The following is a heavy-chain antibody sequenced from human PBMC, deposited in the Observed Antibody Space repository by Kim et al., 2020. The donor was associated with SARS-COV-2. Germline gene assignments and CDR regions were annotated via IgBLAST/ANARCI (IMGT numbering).Heavy chain of an antibody. CDR3: ARGELGYCSGGSCLNWFDP. J-gene: IGHJ5*02. CDR2: IYYSGST. CDR1: GGSISSGGYY. D-gene: IGHD2-15*01. V-gene: IGHV4-31*03. Sequence: SETLSLTCTVSGGSISSGGYYWSWIRQHPGKGLEWIGYIYYSGSTYYNPSLKSRVTISVDTSKNQFSLKLSSVTAADTAVYYCARGELGYCSGGSCLNWFDPWGQGTLVTVSS.